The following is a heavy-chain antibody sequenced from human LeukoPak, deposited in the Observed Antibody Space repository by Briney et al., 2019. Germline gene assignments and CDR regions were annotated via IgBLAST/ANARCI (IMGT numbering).Heavy chain of an antibody. V-gene: IGHV1-18*01. CDR3: ARSSLAVAGSVFDY. D-gene: IGHD6-19*01. CDR2: ISTYNGNT. J-gene: IGHJ4*02. Sequence: ASVKVSCKASGYTFTSYVSWVRQAPGQGLEWMGWISTYNGNTHYAQKLQGRVTMTTDTSTSTAYMELRSLRSDDTAVYYCARSSLAVAGSVFDYWGQGTLVTVSS. CDR1: GYTFTSY.